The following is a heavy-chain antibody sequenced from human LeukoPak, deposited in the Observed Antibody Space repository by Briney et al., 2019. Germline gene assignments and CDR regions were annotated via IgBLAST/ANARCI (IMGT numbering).Heavy chain of an antibody. CDR1: GGSISSYY. J-gene: IGHJ4*02. D-gene: IGHD1-26*01. CDR2: THTSGST. CDR3: ARDPNEPGSHSDY. V-gene: IGHV4-4*07. Sequence: SETLSLTCTVSGGSISSYYWTWIRQPAGKGLEWIGRTHTSGSTSYNPSLKSRVTISIDTSKNQFSLKLTSVTAADTAVYYCARDPNEPGSHSDYWGQGTLVTVSS.